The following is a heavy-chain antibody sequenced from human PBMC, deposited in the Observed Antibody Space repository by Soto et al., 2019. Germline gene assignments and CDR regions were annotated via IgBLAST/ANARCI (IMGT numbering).Heavy chain of an antibody. CDR3: ASQDNYGDYWTFVP. D-gene: IGHD4-17*01. J-gene: IGHJ4*02. CDR1: GFTFSDYW. Sequence: GGSLRLSCAASGFTFSDYWMSWVRQAPGKGLEWVSYISSSSSTIYYADSVKGRFTISRDNAKNSLYLQMNSLRAEDTAMYYCASQDNYGDYWTFVPWGQGTLVTVSS. V-gene: IGHV3-48*01. CDR2: ISSSSSTI.